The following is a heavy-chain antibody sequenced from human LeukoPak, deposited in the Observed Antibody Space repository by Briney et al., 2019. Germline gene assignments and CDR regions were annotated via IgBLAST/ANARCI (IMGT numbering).Heavy chain of an antibody. D-gene: IGHD1-26*01. CDR1: GFTFSDYY. CDR3: ARVYSGSHWVVDY. J-gene: IGHJ4*02. Sequence: GGSLRLSCAASGFTFSDYYMSWIRQAPGKGLDWVSYISSSGSTIYYADSVKGRFTISRDNAKNSLHLQMNSLRAEDTAVYYCARVYSGSHWVVDYWGQGTLVTVSS. CDR2: ISSSGSTI. V-gene: IGHV3-11*04.